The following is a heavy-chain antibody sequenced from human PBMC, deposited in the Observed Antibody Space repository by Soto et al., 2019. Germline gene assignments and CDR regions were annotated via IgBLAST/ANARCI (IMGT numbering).Heavy chain of an antibody. CDR3: ARYDAFKAFDL. J-gene: IGHJ3*01. Sequence: PGGSLRLSCGTSGFTFANYAMGWVRQAPGKGLEWVSGISSSGGRTYYADSGKGRFTVSRDDVTNSVSLQMDSLRVEDTGIYYCARYDAFKAFDLWGQGTMVTV. CDR1: GFTFANYA. D-gene: IGHD1-1*01. V-gene: IGHV3-23*01. CDR2: ISSSGGRT.